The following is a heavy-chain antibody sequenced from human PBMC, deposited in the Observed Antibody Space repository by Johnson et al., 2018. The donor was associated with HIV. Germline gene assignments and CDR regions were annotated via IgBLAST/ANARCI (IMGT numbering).Heavy chain of an antibody. CDR1: GFTFDDYA. Sequence: VQLVESGGSVVRPGGSLRLSCAGSGFTFDDYAMHWVRQAPGKGMEWVSGISWNSGSIGYADSVKGRFTISRANAKNSLYLQMNSLRTEDTALYYCAKGRSIEWEVRSAFDIWGQGTRVTVSS. J-gene: IGHJ3*02. CDR3: AKGRSIEWEVRSAFDI. CDR2: ISWNSGSI. D-gene: IGHD1-26*01. V-gene: IGHV3-9*01.